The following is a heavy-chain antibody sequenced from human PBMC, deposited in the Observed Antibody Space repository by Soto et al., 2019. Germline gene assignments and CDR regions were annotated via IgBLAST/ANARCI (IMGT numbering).Heavy chain of an antibody. Sequence: VSLRRSCAASGFTFSSYAMSWVRQAPGKGLEWVSAISGSGGSTYYADSVKGRFTISRDNSKNTLYLQMNSLRAEDTAVYYCAKWGATIFGVRSGYYGMDVWGQGTTVTVSS. J-gene: IGHJ6*02. CDR2: ISGSGGST. D-gene: IGHD3-3*01. CDR3: AKWGATIFGVRSGYYGMDV. V-gene: IGHV3-23*01. CDR1: GFTFSSYA.